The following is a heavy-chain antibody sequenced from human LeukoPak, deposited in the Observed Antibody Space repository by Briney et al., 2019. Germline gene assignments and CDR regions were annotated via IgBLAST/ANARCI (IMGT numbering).Heavy chain of an antibody. V-gene: IGHV4-59*08. J-gene: IGHJ1*01. CDR3: ATLTYCSGGSCFPKYFQH. CDR1: GGSISSYY. Sequence: SETLSLTCTVSGGSISSYYWSWIRQPAGKGLEWIGYIYYSGSTNHNPSLKSRVTISVDTSKNQFSLKLSSVTAADTAVYYCATLTYCSGGSCFPKYFQHWGQGTLVAVSS. CDR2: IYYSGST. D-gene: IGHD2-15*01.